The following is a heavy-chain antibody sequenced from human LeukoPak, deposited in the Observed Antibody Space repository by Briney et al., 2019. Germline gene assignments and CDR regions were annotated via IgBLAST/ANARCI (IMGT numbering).Heavy chain of an antibody. CDR3: ARGGDTAMVRWLDY. CDR2: IIPIFGTA. J-gene: IGHJ4*02. Sequence: SVKVSCKASGGTFSNYAISWVRQAPGQGLEWMGGIIPIFGTANYAQKLQGRVTMTTDTSTSTAYMELRSLRSDDTAVYYCARGGDTAMVRWLDYWGQGTLVTVSS. CDR1: GGTFSNYA. D-gene: IGHD5-18*01. V-gene: IGHV1-69*05.